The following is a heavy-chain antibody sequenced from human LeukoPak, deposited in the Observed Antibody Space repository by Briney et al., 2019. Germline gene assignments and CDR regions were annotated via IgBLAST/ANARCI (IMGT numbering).Heavy chain of an antibody. Sequence: PGGSLRLSCAASGFTFSSYAMSWVRQAPGKGLEWVSGISGSGGSTYYADSVKGRFTISRDNSKNTLYLQMNSLRAEDTAVYSCAKATYYYDNSGPFDYWGQGTLVTVSS. V-gene: IGHV3-23*01. D-gene: IGHD3-22*01. CDR3: AKATYYYDNSGPFDY. CDR1: GFTFSSYA. CDR2: ISGSGGST. J-gene: IGHJ4*02.